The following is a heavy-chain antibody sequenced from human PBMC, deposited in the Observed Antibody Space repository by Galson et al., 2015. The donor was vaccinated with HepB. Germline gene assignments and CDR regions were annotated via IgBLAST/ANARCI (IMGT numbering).Heavy chain of an antibody. Sequence: SLRLSCAASGFTFSGSAMHWVRQASGKGLEWVGRIRSKANSYATAYAASVKGRFTISRDNSKNTLYLQMNSLRAEDTAVYYCARVGTVTTFSVYYGMDAWGQGTTVAVS. J-gene: IGHJ6*02. CDR3: ARVGTVTTFSVYYGMDA. CDR2: IRSKANSYAT. V-gene: IGHV3-73*01. D-gene: IGHD4-17*01. CDR1: GFTFSGSA.